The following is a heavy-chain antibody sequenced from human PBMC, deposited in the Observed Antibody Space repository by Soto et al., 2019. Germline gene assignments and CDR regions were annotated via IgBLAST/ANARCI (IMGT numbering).Heavy chain of an antibody. J-gene: IGHJ4*02. D-gene: IGHD6-6*01. CDR3: AKGGWYTSSSRSDC. CDR1: GFTLSGVD. CDR2: MSYDGRNQ. V-gene: IGHV3-30*18. Sequence: QVQLVESGGGVVQPGTSLRLSCSASGFTLSGVDMHWVRQAPGKGLEWVAVMSYDGRNQYYGDSVKGRFTVSRDSSKITLYRQMNSLRTEDAAVYYCAKGGWYTSSSRSDCWGQGTLVTVSS.